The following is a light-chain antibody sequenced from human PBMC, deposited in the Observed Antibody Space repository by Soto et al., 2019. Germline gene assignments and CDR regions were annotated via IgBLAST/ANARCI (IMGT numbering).Light chain of an antibody. Sequence: EIVLTQSPATLSLSPGERATLSCRASQSISNSYLAWYQQKPGQAPRLLIYGTSSRATGIPDRFSGSGSGTDFTLTISRLEPKDFAVYYCQHFGSSPYTFGQGTKLEIK. J-gene: IGKJ2*01. CDR3: QHFGSSPYT. V-gene: IGKV3-20*01. CDR1: QSISNSY. CDR2: GTS.